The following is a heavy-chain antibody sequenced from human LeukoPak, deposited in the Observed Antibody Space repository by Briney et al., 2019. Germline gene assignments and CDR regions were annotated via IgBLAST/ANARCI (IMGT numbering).Heavy chain of an antibody. Sequence: GGSLRLFRAASGFPFSSYSMNWARQAPGKGLEWVSSISSSSSYIYYADSVKGRFTISRDNAKNSLYLQMNSLRAEDTAVYYCARAWDPGCSCSWFGIYIDYWAKGNLLTVSS. CDR1: GFPFSSYS. CDR3: ARAWDPGCSCSWFGIYIDY. CDR2: ISSSSSYI. D-gene: IGHD6-13*01. V-gene: IGHV3-21*01. J-gene: IGHJ4*02.